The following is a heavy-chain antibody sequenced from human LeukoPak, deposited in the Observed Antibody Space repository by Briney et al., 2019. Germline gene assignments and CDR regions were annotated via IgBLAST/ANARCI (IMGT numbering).Heavy chain of an antibody. V-gene: IGHV4-30-2*01. D-gene: IGHD3-10*01. Sequence: SETLSLTCVVSGGSISSGGYSWNWIRQPPGKGLEWIGYIYHSGSTYYNPSLKSRVTLSLDRSKNQFSLKLSSVTAADTAVYYCASHYFDDAFDVWGQGTMVTVSS. CDR1: GGSISSGGYS. CDR2: IYHSGST. J-gene: IGHJ3*01. CDR3: ASHYFDDAFDV.